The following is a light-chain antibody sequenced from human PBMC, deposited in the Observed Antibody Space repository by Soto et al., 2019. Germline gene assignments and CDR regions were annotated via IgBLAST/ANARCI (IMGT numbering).Light chain of an antibody. CDR2: TAS. V-gene: IGKV1-27*01. CDR1: PGISNY. Sequence: DIQMTQSPSSLSASVGDRVTITCRASPGISNYLAWYQQKPGKVPKLLIYTASTLQSGVPSRFSGSVSGTDFTLTISSLQPEDVSTYYCQNYTGAPHLTCGGGTQVEIK. CDR3: QNYTGAPHLT. J-gene: IGKJ4*01.